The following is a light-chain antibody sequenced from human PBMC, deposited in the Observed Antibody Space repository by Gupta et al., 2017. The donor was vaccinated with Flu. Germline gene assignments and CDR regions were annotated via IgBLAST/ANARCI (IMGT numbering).Light chain of an antibody. Sequence: QSALTQPRSVSGSPGQSVTISCTGPSSDVGGYNYVSWYQEHPGKAPKLMIYEVSQRPFGVPDRFSGSKSGNTASLTISGLQAEDEADYYCCSYAGTYTLLVFGGGTKLTVL. CDR1: SSDVGGYNY. J-gene: IGLJ3*02. CDR2: EVS. V-gene: IGLV2-11*01. CDR3: CSYAGTYTLLV.